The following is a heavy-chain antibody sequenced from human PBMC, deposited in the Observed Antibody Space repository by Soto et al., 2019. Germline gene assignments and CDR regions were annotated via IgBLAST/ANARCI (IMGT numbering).Heavy chain of an antibody. J-gene: IGHJ6*02. CDR2: IYPGDSDT. D-gene: IGHD2-2*01. V-gene: IGHV5-51*01. CDR3: ARHTSNFRYYYYAMDV. CDR1: GYTFTDYW. Sequence: PGESLKISCKGSGYTFTDYWIGWVRQLPGKGLEWMGIIYPGDSDTRYSPSFQGHVTITVDKSTGTAYLQWNTLKASDTAMYYCARHTSNFRYYYYAMDVWGQGTTVTVSS.